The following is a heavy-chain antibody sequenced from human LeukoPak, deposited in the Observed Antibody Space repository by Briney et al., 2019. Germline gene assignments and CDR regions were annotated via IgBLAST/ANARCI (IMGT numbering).Heavy chain of an antibody. D-gene: IGHD3-10*01. J-gene: IGHJ4*02. CDR3: AIRLYGSGSPGDFDY. Sequence: GASVKVSCKASGYTFTSYAMHWVRQAPGQRLEWMGWINAGNGNTKYSQKFQGRVTITRDTSASTAYMELSSLRSEDTAVYYCAIRLYGSGSPGDFDYWGQGTLVTVSS. V-gene: IGHV1-3*01. CDR2: INAGNGNT. CDR1: GYTFTSYA.